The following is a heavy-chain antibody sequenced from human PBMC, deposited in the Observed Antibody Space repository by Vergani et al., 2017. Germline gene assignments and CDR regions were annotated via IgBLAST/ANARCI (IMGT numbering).Heavy chain of an antibody. V-gene: IGHV3-15*01. J-gene: IGHJ4*02. CDR2: IKSKTDGGTR. D-gene: IGHD3-22*01. CDR1: GFTFSNAW. CDR3: TTVPAYYYDSSGYYY. Sequence: EVQLVESGGGLVKPGGSLRLSCAASGFTFSNAWMSWVRQAPGKGLEWVGRIKSKTDGGTRDYAAHVKGRFTISRDDSKNTLYLQMNSLKTEDTAVYYCTTVPAYYYDSSGYYYWGQGTLVTVSS.